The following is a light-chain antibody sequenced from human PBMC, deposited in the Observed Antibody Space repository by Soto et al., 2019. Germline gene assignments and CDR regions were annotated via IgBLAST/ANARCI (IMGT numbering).Light chain of an antibody. Sequence: EIVLTQSPGTLSLSPGERATLSCRAIQSVSSSYLAWYQQRPGQAPRLLTYGASSRATGIPDRFSGSGSGTDFTLTISRLEPEDFAVYYCQQYGSSPPWTFGQGTKVDIK. CDR2: GAS. CDR1: QSVSSSY. V-gene: IGKV3-20*01. CDR3: QQYGSSPPWT. J-gene: IGKJ1*01.